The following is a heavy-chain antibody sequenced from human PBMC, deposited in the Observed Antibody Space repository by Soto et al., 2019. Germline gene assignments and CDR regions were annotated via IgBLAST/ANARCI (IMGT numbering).Heavy chain of an antibody. CDR1: GFTFSGYT. CDR2: ISSSSRTI. D-gene: IGHD2-8*01. CDR3: ARAPNRALDY. V-gene: IGHV3-48*02. J-gene: IGHJ4*02. Sequence: PSETLRLSCAASGFTFSGYTMHWVRQAPGKGLEWISYISSSSRTIYYADSVKGRFTISRDNAQSSLYLQMTSLRDEDTAVYYCARAPNRALDYWGQGTLVTVSS.